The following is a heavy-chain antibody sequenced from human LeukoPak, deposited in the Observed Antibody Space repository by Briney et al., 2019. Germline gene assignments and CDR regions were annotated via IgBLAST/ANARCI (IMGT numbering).Heavy chain of an antibody. J-gene: IGHJ3*02. CDR1: GGSISSYY. D-gene: IGHD2-21*02. Sequence: PSETLSLTCTVSGGSISSYYWSSIRQPPGKGLEWIGYIYYSGSTNYNPSLKSRVTISLDTSKNHFSLKLSSVTAAHTAVYYCARSAGHIAVVTTNAAFDIWGQGTMVTVSS. CDR2: IYYSGST. CDR3: ARSAGHIAVVTTNAAFDI. V-gene: IGHV4-59*01.